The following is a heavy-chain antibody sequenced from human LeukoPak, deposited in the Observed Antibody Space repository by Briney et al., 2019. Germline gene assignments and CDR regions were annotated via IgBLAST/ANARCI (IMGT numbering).Heavy chain of an antibody. CDR2: INQGGSDK. D-gene: IGHD1-14*01. Sequence: PGGSLRLSCAASGFTFSGHWMSWVRQAPAKGLEWVANINQGGSDKYYVDSVKGRFTISRDNANNLLYLQMNSLRGEDTAVYYCTRDRSRAEDDWGQGTLVTVSS. CDR1: GFTFSGHW. CDR3: TRDRSRAEDD. J-gene: IGHJ4*02. V-gene: IGHV3-7*01.